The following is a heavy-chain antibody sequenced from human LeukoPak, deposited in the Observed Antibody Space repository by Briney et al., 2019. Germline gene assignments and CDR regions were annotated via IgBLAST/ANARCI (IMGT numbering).Heavy chain of an antibody. Sequence: GGSLRLSCAASGFTFSSHAMSWVRLAPGNGLELVSTVSGSGDSTNYADSVKGRFTTSRDNSKNTLYLQMSSLRADDTAMYYCAKLIVGARSLFDFRGQGILVTVSS. CDR1: GFTFSSHA. CDR3: AKLIVGARSLFDF. V-gene: IGHV3-23*01. CDR2: VSGSGDST. D-gene: IGHD1-26*01. J-gene: IGHJ4*02.